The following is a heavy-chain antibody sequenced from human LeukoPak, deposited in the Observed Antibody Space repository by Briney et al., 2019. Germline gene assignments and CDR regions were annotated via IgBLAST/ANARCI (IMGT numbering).Heavy chain of an antibody. J-gene: IGHJ6*04. V-gene: IGHV3-48*04. D-gene: IGHD3-10*02. Sequence: GGSLRLSCAASGFKFSSYSMNWVRQAPGKGLEWVSYISSSGSTIYYADSVKGRFTISRDNAKNSLYLQMNSLRAEDTAVYYCAELGITMIGGVWGKGTTVTISS. CDR1: GFKFSSYS. CDR3: AELGITMIGGV. CDR2: ISSSGSTI.